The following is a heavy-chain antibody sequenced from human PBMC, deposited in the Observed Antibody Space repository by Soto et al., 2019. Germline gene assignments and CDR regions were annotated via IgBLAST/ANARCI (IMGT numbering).Heavy chain of an antibody. CDR3: AKDLGLYSSGWYGKDY. V-gene: IGHV3-30*18. CDR1: GFTFSSYG. CDR2: ISNDGSKK. J-gene: IGHJ4*02. Sequence: QVQLVEAGGGVVQPGSSLRLSCAASGFTFSSYGMHWVRQAPGKGLERVAVISNDGSKKYYADSVKGRFTIARDNSKITLYQQMNSLRAEDRAVYYCAKDLGLYSSGWYGKDYWGQGTLVTVSS. D-gene: IGHD6-19*01.